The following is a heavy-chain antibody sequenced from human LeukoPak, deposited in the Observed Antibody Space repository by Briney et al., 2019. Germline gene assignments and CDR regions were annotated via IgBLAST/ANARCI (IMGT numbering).Heavy chain of an antibody. CDR2: ISYDGSNK. CDR1: GFTFSSYG. J-gene: IGHJ4*02. V-gene: IGHV3-30*03. D-gene: IGHD5-24*01. CDR3: TIGDGWLPN. Sequence: GGSLRLSCAASGFTFSSYGMHWVRQAPGKGLEWVAVISYDGSNKYYADSVKGRFTISRDNSKNTLYLQMNSLRAEDTAVYYCTIGDGWLPNWGQGTLVTVSS.